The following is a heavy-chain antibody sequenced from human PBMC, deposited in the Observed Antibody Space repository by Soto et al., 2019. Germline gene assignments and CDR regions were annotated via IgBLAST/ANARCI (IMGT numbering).Heavy chain of an antibody. D-gene: IGHD3-10*01. CDR3: TRGVYGSVYYYNGPSAFDI. CDR2: TIPVFNTA. J-gene: IGHJ3*02. V-gene: IGHV1-69*06. CDR1: GGTLSDHG. Sequence: QVQLEQSGAEVKKPGSSVKVSCKASGGTLSDHGVAWLRQAPGQGLEWMGGTIPVFNTAKYAQKFQGRVTVTADKFTNIASMELSSLRSEDTAFYFCTRGVYGSVYYYNGPSAFDIWGQGTMVIASS.